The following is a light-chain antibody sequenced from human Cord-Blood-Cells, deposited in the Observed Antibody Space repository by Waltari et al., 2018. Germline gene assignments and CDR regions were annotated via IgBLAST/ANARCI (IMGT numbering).Light chain of an antibody. Sequence: DIQMPQSPSSLSASVGDRVTITCRARQAISNSLAWYQQKPGKAPKLLLYAASRLESGVPSRFSGSGSGTDYTLTISSLQPEDFATYYCQQYYSTPHTFGQGTKLEIK. J-gene: IGKJ2*01. V-gene: IGKV1-NL1*01. CDR1: QAISNS. CDR3: QQYYSTPHT. CDR2: AAS.